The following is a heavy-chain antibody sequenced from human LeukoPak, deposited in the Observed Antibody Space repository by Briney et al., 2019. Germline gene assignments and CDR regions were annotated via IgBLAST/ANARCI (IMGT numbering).Heavy chain of an antibody. V-gene: IGHV1-69*13. CDR1: GGTFISYA. D-gene: IGHD3-9*01. J-gene: IGHJ4*02. CDR2: IIPIFGTA. Sequence: GASVKVSCKASGGTFISYAISWVRQAPGQGLEWMGGIIPIFGTANYAQKFQGRVTITADESTSTAYMELSSLRSEDTAVYYCARDRGYDILTGAGGYFDYWGQGTLVTVSS. CDR3: ARDRGYDILTGAGGYFDY.